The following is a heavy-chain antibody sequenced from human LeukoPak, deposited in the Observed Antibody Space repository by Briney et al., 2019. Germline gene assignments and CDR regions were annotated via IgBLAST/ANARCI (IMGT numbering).Heavy chain of an antibody. J-gene: IGHJ4*02. V-gene: IGHV3-30*18. Sequence: GRSLRLSCAASGFTFSSYGMHWVRQAPGKGLEWMAVISYDGSNKYYADSVKGRFTISRDNSKNTLYLQMNSLRAEDTAVYYCAKLVGSTSDFDYWGQGTLVTVSS. CDR3: AKLVGSTSDFDY. D-gene: IGHD6-25*01. CDR2: ISYDGSNK. CDR1: GFTFSSYG.